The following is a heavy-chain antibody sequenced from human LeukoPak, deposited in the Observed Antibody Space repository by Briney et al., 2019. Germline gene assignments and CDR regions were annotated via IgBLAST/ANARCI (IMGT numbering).Heavy chain of an antibody. Sequence: GGSLRLSCAASGFTFSSYWMSWVRQAPGKGLEWVANIKQDGSEKYYVDSVKGRFTISRDNSKNTLYLQMNSLRPEDTAVYYCAMSWTINWADYWGQGTLVIVSS. J-gene: IGHJ4*02. D-gene: IGHD1-1*01. CDR1: GFTFSSYW. CDR3: AMSWTINWADY. CDR2: IKQDGSEK. V-gene: IGHV3-7*01.